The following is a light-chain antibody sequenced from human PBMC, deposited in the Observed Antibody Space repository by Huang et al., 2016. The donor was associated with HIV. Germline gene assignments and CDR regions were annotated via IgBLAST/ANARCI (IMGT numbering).Light chain of an antibody. J-gene: IGKJ4*01. CDR3: QQRSDWPPLT. Sequence: EIILTQSPATLSLSPGDRATLSSRTSQSVSTSLAWDQQKPGQAPRLLIDDAFNRAACIPARVRGSGSGTDFTLTISSLEPEDFAVYYCQQRSDWPPLTFGGGSKVEIK. CDR1: QSVSTS. V-gene: IGKV3-11*01. CDR2: DAF.